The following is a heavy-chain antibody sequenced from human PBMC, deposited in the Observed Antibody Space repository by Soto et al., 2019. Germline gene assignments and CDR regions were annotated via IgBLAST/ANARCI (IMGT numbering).Heavy chain of an antibody. Sequence: GGSLRLSCAASGFTFSSFWMHWVRQAPGEGLVWVSRINSDGSNTNYADSVKGRFTISRDNAKSTLYLQMNSLRAEDTALYYCAKGRSYYYYYGVDVWGQGTTVTVSS. CDR2: INSDGSNT. V-gene: IGHV3-74*01. CDR1: GFTFSSFW. J-gene: IGHJ6*02. CDR3: AKGRSYYYYYGVDV.